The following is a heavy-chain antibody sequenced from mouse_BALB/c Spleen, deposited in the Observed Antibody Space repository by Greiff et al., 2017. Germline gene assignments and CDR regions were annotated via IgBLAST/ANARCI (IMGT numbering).Heavy chain of an antibody. CDR3: TRCDGYYQYYFDY. V-gene: IGHV1S81*02. J-gene: IGHJ2*01. D-gene: IGHD2-3*01. CDR1: GYTFTSYY. CDR2: INPSNGGT. Sequence: VQLQQSGAELVKPGASVKLSCKASGYTFTSYYMYWVKQRPGQGLEWIGEINPSNGGTNFNEKFKSKATLTVDKSSSTAYMQLSSLTSEESAVYYCTRCDGYYQYYFDYWGQGTTLTVSS.